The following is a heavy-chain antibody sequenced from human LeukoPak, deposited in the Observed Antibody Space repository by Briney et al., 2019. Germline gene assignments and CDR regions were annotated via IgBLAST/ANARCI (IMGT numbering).Heavy chain of an antibody. CDR2: FDPEDGET. D-gene: IGHD3-16*02. CDR3: ATKGVLRLGELSFFDC. V-gene: IGHV1-24*01. J-gene: IGHJ4*02. CDR1: GYTLTELS. Sequence: ASVKVSCKVSGYTLTELSMHWVRQAPGKGLEWMGGFDPEDGETIYAQKFQGRVTMTEDTSTDTAYMELSSLRSEDTAVYYCATKGVLRLGELSFFDCWGQGTLVTVSS.